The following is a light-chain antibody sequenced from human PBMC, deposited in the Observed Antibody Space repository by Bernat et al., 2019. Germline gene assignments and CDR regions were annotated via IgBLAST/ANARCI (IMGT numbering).Light chain of an antibody. CDR1: QSVSTY. Sequence: DIEMTQSPATLSVSPGERATLSCRASQSVSTYLAWYQHKPGQAPRLLIYQASNRATGFPARFTGSGAGTEFSLTITSLQPEDVAVYYCQQYTDWRTFGQGTKVEIK. CDR2: QAS. CDR3: QQYTDWRT. J-gene: IGKJ1*01. V-gene: IGKV3-15*01.